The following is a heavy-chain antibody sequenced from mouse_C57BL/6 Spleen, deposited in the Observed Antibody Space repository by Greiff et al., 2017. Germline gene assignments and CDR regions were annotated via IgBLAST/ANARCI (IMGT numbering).Heavy chain of an antibody. CDR1: GYSITSGYY. J-gene: IGHJ4*01. CDR3: ARNWDDYYAMDY. V-gene: IGHV3-6*01. CDR2: ISYDGSN. D-gene: IGHD4-1*01. Sequence: EVQLVESGPGLVKPSQSLSLTCSVTGYSITSGYYWNWIRQFPGNKLEWMGYISYDGSNNYNPSLKNRISITRDTSKNQFFLKLNSVTTEDTATYYCARNWDDYYAMDYWGQGTSVTVSS.